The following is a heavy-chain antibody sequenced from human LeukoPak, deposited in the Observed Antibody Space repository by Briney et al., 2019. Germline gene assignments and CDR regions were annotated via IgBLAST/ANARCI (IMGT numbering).Heavy chain of an antibody. J-gene: IGHJ6*04. CDR3: AKWPDIVVVPAAPDV. V-gene: IGHV3-21*04. CDR2: ISSSSSYI. D-gene: IGHD2-2*01. Sequence: GGSLRLSCAASGFTFSSYSMNWVRQAPGKGLEWVSSISSSSSYIYYADSVKGRFTISRDDAKNSLYLQMNSLRAEDTAVYYCAKWPDIVVVPAAPDVWGKGTTVTVSS. CDR1: GFTFSSYS.